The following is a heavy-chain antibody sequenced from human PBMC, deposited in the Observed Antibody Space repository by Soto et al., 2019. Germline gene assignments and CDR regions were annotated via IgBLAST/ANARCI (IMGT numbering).Heavy chain of an antibody. CDR3: ASGHDAYKVRY. J-gene: IGHJ4*02. Sequence: SETLSLTCTVSGGSISSYYWSWIRQPPGKGLEWIGYIYYSGSTNYNPSPKSRPTISIDTSENQFSLKLTSVTAADTAVYFCASGHDAYKVRYWGQGTLVTVSS. V-gene: IGHV4-59*08. CDR1: GGSISSYY. CDR2: IYYSGST. D-gene: IGHD1-1*01.